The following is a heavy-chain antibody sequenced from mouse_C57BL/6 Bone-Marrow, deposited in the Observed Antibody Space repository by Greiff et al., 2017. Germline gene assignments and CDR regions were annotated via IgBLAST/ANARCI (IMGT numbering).Heavy chain of an antibody. Sequence: ESGPGLVKPSQSLSLTCSVTGYSITSGYYWNWIRQFPGNKLEWMGYISYDGSNNYNPSLKNRISITRDTSKNQFFLKLNSVTTEDTATYYCAIYGSSYVRFAYWGQGTLVTVSA. V-gene: IGHV3-6*01. D-gene: IGHD1-1*01. CDR2: ISYDGSN. CDR1: GYSITSGYY. J-gene: IGHJ3*01. CDR3: AIYGSSYVRFAY.